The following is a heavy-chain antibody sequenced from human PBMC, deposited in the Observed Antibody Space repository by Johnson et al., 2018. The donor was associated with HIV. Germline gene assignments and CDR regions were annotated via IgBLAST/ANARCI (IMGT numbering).Heavy chain of an antibody. D-gene: IGHD5-24*01. Sequence: QVQLVESGGGLVQPGGSLRLSCAASGFTFSSYGMHWVRQAPGKGLEWVAVISYDGSNKYYADSVKGRFTISRDNSKNTLYLQMNSLRAEDTAVYYCAQGGWLQFDAFDIWGQGTMVTVSS. CDR3: AQGGWLQFDAFDI. CDR2: ISYDGSNK. CDR1: GFTFSSYG. J-gene: IGHJ3*02. V-gene: IGHV3-30*18.